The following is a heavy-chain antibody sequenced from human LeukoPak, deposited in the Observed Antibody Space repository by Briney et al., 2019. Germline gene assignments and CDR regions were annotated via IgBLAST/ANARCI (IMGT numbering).Heavy chain of an antibody. V-gene: IGHV3-74*03. CDR3: ATVFKGTSLQDY. J-gene: IGHJ4*02. D-gene: IGHD3-10*01. Sequence: GGSLRLSCEVSGFTITLHWMYWVRQAPGGGRVWVSRIKNDERSAVYADSVKGRFTISRDNAKNTLFLQMNSLRAEDTAVYYCATVFKGTSLQDYWGQGTLVTVSS. CDR1: GFTITLHW. CDR2: IKNDERSA.